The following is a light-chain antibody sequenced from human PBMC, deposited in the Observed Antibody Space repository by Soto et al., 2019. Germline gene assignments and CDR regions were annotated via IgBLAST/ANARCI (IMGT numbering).Light chain of an antibody. J-gene: IGKJ2*03. V-gene: IGKV3-20*01. Sequence: EIVLTQSPGTLSLSPGERATLSCRASQSVSSSYLAWYQQKPGQAPRLLIYGASGRATGIPDRFSGSGSGTDFTLTISSLQSEDFGVYYCQHYNNWPPYSFGQGTKVDIK. CDR3: QHYNNWPPYS. CDR1: QSVSSSY. CDR2: GAS.